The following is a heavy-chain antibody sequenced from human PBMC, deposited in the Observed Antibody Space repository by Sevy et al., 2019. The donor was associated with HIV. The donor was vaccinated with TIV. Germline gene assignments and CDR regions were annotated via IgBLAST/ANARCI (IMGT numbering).Heavy chain of an antibody. CDR1: GFTFSDHY. J-gene: IGHJ4*02. D-gene: IGHD6-13*01. CDR2: TRNKADGYTT. V-gene: IGHV3-72*01. CDR3: ATHAGIAAAGRVFDY. Sequence: GGSLRLSCVASGFTFSDHYMAWVRQAPGKGLEWVGRTRNKADGYTTEYAASVKGRFTISRDESKNSLYVQMNSLKAEETAVYYCATHAGIAAAGRVFDYWGQGTLVTVSS.